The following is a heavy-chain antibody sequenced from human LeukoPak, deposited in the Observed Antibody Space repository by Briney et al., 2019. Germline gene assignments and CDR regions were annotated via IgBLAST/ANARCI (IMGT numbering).Heavy chain of an antibody. J-gene: IGHJ6*03. CDR1: GVSISSYY. D-gene: IGHD3-3*01. V-gene: IGHV4-4*07. CDR3: ARGYDFCSVSGYYYYYMEV. Sequence: AETLSLTCTVSGVSISSYYWSWIRQPAGKGLEWIGRIYTSGSTNYNPSLKSRGTISVDKSKNQLSLKLRSITAADTAVYCCARGYDFCSVSGYYYYYMEVWGKGNTVTVSS. CDR2: IYTSGST.